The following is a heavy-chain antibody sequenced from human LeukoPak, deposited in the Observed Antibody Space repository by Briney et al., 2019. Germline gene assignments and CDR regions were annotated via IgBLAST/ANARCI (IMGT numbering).Heavy chain of an antibody. CDR1: GFTFSSYS. Sequence: GGSLRLSCAASGFTFSSYSMNWVRQAPGKGLEWVSSISSSSYIYYADSVKGRFTISRDNAKNSLYLQMNSLRAEDTAVYYCARKRDILTGYNDYWGQGTLVTVSS. J-gene: IGHJ4*02. CDR3: ARKRDILTGYNDY. D-gene: IGHD3-9*01. V-gene: IGHV3-21*01. CDR2: ISSSSYI.